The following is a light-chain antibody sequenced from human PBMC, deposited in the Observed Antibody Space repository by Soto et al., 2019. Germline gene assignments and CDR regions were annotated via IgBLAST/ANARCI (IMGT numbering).Light chain of an antibody. V-gene: IGKV3-11*01. J-gene: IGKJ1*01. CDR3: QQRSNWPRT. Sequence: EIVLTQSPATLSLSPGESATLSCRASQSVSNSLAWYQQKPGQAPRLLLYDASNRATGIPTRFSGSGSGTDFTLTISSLEPEDLAVYYCQQRSNWPRTFGQGTKVDIK. CDR1: QSVSNS. CDR2: DAS.